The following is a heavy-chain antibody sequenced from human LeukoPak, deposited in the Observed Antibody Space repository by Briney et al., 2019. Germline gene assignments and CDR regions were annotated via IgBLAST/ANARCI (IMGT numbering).Heavy chain of an antibody. CDR2: INPNSGGT. V-gene: IGHV1-2*02. CDR3: AREGYCSGGSCYAYFDY. D-gene: IGHD2-15*01. CDR1: GYTFTGYY. J-gene: IGHJ4*02. Sequence: ASVKVSCKASGYTFTGYYMHWVRQAPGQGLEWMGWINPNSGGTNYAQKFQGRVTMTRDTSISTAYMELSRLRSDDTAVYYCAREGYCSGGSCYAYFDYWGQGTLVTVSS.